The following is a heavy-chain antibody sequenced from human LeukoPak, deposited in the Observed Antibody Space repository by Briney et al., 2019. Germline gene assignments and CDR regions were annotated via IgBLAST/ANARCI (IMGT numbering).Heavy chain of an antibody. D-gene: IGHD2-15*01. CDR1: GGTFSSYA. V-gene: IGHV1-69*13. Sequence: GASVKVSCKASGGTFSSYAISWVRQAPGQGLEWMRGIIPIFGTANYAQKFQGRVTITADESTSTAYMELSSLRSEDTAVYYCARAGYCSGGSCPLAFDIWGQGTMVTVSS. CDR2: IIPIFGTA. CDR3: ARAGYCSGGSCPLAFDI. J-gene: IGHJ3*02.